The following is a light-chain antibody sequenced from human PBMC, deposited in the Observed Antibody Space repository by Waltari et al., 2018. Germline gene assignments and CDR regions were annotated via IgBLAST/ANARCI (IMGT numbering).Light chain of an antibody. J-gene: IGLJ3*02. CDR1: SSAVWGYNL. CDR3: CSYAGSSWV. CDR2: EGS. Sequence: QSALTQPASVSGSPGQSITISCTGTSSAVWGYNLVSWYQPHPGKAPKHMIYEGSKRPSGVSNRFSGSKSGNTASLTISGLQAEDEADYYCCSYAGSSWVFGGGTKLTVL. V-gene: IGLV2-23*01.